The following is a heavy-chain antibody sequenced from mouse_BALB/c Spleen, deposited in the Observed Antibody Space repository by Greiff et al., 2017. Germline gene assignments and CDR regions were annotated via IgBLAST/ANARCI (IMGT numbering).Heavy chain of an antibody. Sequence: EVQLQQSGAELVKPGASVKLSCTASGFNIKDTYMHWVKQRPEQGLEWIGRIDPANGNTKYDPKFQGKATITADTSSNTAYLQLSSLTSEDPAVYYCATYGNDPPFAYWGQGTLVTLSA. CDR3: ATYGNDPPFAY. J-gene: IGHJ3*01. CDR2: IDPANGNT. CDR1: GFNIKDTY. V-gene: IGHV14-3*02. D-gene: IGHD2-10*02.